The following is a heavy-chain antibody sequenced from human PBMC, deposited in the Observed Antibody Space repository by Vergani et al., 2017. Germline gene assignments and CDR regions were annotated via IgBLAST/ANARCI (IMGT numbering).Heavy chain of an antibody. V-gene: IGHV1-69*01. CDR3: ARVTMVRGVTTFRYYYGMDV. CDR1: GGTFSSYA. D-gene: IGHD3-10*01. CDR2: IIPIFGTA. Sequence: QVQLVQSGAEVKKPGSSVKVSCKASGGTFSSYAISWVRQAPGQGLEWMGGIIPIFGTANYAQKFQGRVTITADESTSTAYMELSSLRSDDTAVYYCARVTMVRGVTTFRYYYGMDVWGQGTTVTVSS. J-gene: IGHJ6*02.